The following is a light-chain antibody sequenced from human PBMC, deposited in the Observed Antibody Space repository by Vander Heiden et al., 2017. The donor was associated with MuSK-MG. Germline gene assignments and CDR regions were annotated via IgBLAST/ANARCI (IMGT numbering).Light chain of an antibody. CDR3: QQTYSSPST. J-gene: IGKJ5*01. CDR1: QTIKTY. CDR2: VAS. Sequence: NLLPQSPSSLSASVGDRVTITCRASQTIKTYLNWYQKKPGKAPDLLISVASSLQSGVPTRFRGGGSGKSFIFTITSLQPEDLATNYCQQTYSSPSTFGQGTRLQI. V-gene: IGKV1-39*01.